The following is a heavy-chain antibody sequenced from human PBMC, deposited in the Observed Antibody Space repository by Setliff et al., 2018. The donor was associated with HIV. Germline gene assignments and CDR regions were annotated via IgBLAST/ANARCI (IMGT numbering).Heavy chain of an antibody. Sequence: GGSLRLSCAASGFLFHTYWMSWVRQAPGKGLEWVANIKEDGSEKYYVDSVKGRFTISRDNAKNSLYLQMNSLRAEDTAVYYCARAKEISTYGLDYWGQGTLVTVSS. V-gene: IGHV3-7*02. CDR1: GFLFHTYW. CDR2: IKEDGSEK. CDR3: ARAKEISTYGLDY. D-gene: IGHD2-2*01. J-gene: IGHJ4*02.